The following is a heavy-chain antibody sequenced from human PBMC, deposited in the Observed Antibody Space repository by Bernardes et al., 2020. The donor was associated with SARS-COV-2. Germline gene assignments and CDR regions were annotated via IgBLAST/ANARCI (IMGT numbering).Heavy chain of an antibody. CDR1: GFTVSSNY. J-gene: IGHJ4*02. V-gene: IGHV3-53*01. Sequence: GGSLRLSCAASGFTVSSNYMSWVRQAPGKGVEWVSVIYSGGSTYYADSVKGRFTISRDNSKNTLYLQMNSLRAEDTAVYYCARRARYGDYVLRYFDYWGQGTLVTVSS. CDR2: IYSGGST. D-gene: IGHD4-17*01. CDR3: ARRARYGDYVLRYFDY.